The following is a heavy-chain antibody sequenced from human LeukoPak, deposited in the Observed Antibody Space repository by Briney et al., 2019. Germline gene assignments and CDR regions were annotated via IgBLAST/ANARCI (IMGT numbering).Heavy chain of an antibody. J-gene: IGHJ4*02. D-gene: IGHD6-25*01. V-gene: IGHV4-31*03. Sequence: SQTLSLTCTVSGDSIASGGYYWSWIRRHPGKGLGCIGYIFYTGSTYYNPSLKSRVTISVDTSKHQFSLKLSSVTAADTAVYYCARLLAYSSELDYWGQGTLVTVSS. CDR1: GDSIASGGYY. CDR2: IFYTGST. CDR3: ARLLAYSSELDY.